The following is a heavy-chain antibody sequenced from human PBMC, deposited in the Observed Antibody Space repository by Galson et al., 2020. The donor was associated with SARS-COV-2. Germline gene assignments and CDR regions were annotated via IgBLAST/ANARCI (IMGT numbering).Heavy chain of an antibody. V-gene: IGHV2-70*11. CDR2: IDWDDNK. CDR1: GFSFSTSGMC. Sequence: VSGPTLVKPTQTLTLTCTFSGFSFSTSGMCVSWIRQPPGKALEWLARIDWDDNKYYSASLKTRLTISKDTSKNQVVLTMTHMDSVDTATYYCARAQYRDPGGEFDHWGRGTLVTVSS. CDR3: ARAQYRDPGGEFDH. J-gene: IGHJ4*02. D-gene: IGHD3-16*01.